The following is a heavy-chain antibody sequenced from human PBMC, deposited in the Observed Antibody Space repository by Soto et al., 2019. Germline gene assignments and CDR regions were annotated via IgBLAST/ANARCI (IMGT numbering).Heavy chain of an antibody. CDR2: ISYDGSNK. Sequence: GGSLRLSCAASGFTVSSYAMHWVRQAPGKGLEWVAVISYDGSNKYYADSVKGRFTISRDNSKNTLYLQMNSLRAEDTAVYYCASDIAAFYYYYGMDVWGQGTTVTVSS. J-gene: IGHJ6*02. D-gene: IGHD6-6*01. CDR3: ASDIAAFYYYYGMDV. CDR1: GFTVSSYA. V-gene: IGHV3-30-3*01.